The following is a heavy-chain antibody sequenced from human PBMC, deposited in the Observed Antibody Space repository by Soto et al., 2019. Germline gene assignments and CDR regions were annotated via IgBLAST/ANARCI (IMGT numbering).Heavy chain of an antibody. CDR2: ISAYNGNT. J-gene: IGHJ4*02. Sequence: QVQLVQSGAEVKKPGASVKVSCKASGYTFTNFGISWVRQAPGQGLEWMGWISAYNGNTNYAQNFQGRVTMTTDTSPSTAYMERRTLRSDGTAVDDWARGGTPIDDWGQGTLVTVSS. CDR3: ARGGTPIDD. D-gene: IGHD3-16*01. CDR1: GYTFTNFG. V-gene: IGHV1-18*01.